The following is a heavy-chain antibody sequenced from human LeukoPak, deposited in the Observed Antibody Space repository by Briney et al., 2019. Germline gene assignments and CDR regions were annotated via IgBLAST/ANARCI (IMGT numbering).Heavy chain of an antibody. CDR1: GFTFDDYS. D-gene: IGHD3-22*01. J-gene: IGHJ4*02. V-gene: IGHV3-43*01. CDR3: AKDRDSSGAFDY. Sequence: SGGSLRLSCAASGFTFDDYSMHWVRQAPGKGLEWVSLINWDGGNTYYADSVKGRFTISRDNSKNSLYLQMNSLRTEDTALYYCAKDRDSSGAFDYWGQGTLITVSS. CDR2: INWDGGNT.